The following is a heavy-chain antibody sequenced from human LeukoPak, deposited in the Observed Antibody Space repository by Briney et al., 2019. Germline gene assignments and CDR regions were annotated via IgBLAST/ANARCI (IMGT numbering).Heavy chain of an antibody. Sequence: GGSLRLSCTASGFTLSNYGMHWVRQAPGEGLEWLALIRNDGYRKHYADSVKGRFTISRDIFKNTLNLQMNNLRPEDTAVYYCAKDVSGQAYWGQGTLLTVSS. J-gene: IGHJ4*02. CDR2: IRNDGYRK. D-gene: IGHD3-3*01. CDR1: GFTLSNYG. CDR3: AKDVSGQAY. V-gene: IGHV3-30*02.